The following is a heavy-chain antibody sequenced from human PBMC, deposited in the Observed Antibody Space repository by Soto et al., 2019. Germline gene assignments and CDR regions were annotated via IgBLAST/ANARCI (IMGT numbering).Heavy chain of an antibody. V-gene: IGHV3-30*02. Sequence: GGSLRLSCAASGFTFSIYGMHWVRQAPCEGLEGVAFIWYDGSTKYYADSVRGRFTISRDNSKNTLYLHMSSLRAEDTAVYYCAKEGGVYSPGYYYGLDVWGQGTTVTVSS. CDR2: IWYDGSTK. D-gene: IGHD4-4*01. CDR3: AKEGGVYSPGYYYGLDV. CDR1: GFTFSIYG. J-gene: IGHJ6*02.